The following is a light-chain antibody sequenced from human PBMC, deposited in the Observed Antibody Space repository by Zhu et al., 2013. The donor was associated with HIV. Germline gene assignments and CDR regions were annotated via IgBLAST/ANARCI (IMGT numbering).Light chain of an antibody. Sequence: SYDLTQPPSVSLSPGQTASITCSGDKLGYKYASWYQQKPGQSPVLVIFQDTERPSGIPERFSGSNSGNTATLTISGTQAMDEADYYCQAWDSSTAEFGGGTKLTVL. V-gene: IGLV3-1*01. J-gene: IGLJ2*01. CDR1: KLGYKY. CDR2: QDT. CDR3: QAWDSSTAE.